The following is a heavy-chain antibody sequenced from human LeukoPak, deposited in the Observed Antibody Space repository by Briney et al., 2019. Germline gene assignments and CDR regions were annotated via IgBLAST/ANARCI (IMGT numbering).Heavy chain of an antibody. CDR3: AKDRGVIPESSV. D-gene: IGHD3-10*01. V-gene: IGHV4-59*01. Sequence: SETLSLTCTVSGASISSYYWSWIRQPPGKGLEWIGYIYYTGSTNYNPSLKSRVTISLDTSKNQFSLKLNSVTAADTAVYYCAKDRGVIPESSVWGQGTLATVSS. CDR2: IYYTGST. J-gene: IGHJ4*02. CDR1: GASISSYY.